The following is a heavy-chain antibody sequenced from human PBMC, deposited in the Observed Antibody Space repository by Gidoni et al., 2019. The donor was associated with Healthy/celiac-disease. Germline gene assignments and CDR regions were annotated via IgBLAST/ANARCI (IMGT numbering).Heavy chain of an antibody. J-gene: IGHJ4*02. CDR3: ARWIAVAGSGDYFDY. V-gene: IGHV3-33*01. CDR2: IWYDGSNK. D-gene: IGHD6-19*01. Sequence: QVQLVESGGGVVQPGRSLRLSCAASGFTFSSYGMPWVRQAPGKGLEWVAVIWYDGSNKYYADSVKGRFTISRDNSKNTLYLQMNSLRAEDTAVYYCARWIAVAGSGDYFDYWGQGTLVTVSS. CDR1: GFTFSSYG.